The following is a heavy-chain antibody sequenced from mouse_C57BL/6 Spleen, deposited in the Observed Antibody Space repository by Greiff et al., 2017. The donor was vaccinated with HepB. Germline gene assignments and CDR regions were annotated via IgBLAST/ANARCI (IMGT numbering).Heavy chain of an antibody. CDR1: GFNIKDYY. Sequence: EVKLVESGAELVKPGASVKLSCTASGFNIKDYYMHWVKQRTEQGLEWIGRIDPEDGETKYAPKFQGKATITADTSSNTAYLQLSSLTSEDTAVYYCASRYGNYKGIDYWGQGTTLTVSS. D-gene: IGHD2-1*01. CDR2: IDPEDGET. CDR3: ASRYGNYKGIDY. J-gene: IGHJ2*01. V-gene: IGHV14-2*01.